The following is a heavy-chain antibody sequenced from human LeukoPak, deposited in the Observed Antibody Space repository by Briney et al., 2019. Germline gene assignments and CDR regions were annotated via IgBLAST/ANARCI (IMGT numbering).Heavy chain of an antibody. CDR2: ISGSGGST. CDR1: GFTFSSHA. J-gene: IGHJ4*02. CDR3: AKPNSGWYGIFDY. D-gene: IGHD6-19*01. Sequence: GGSLRLSCAASGFTFSSHAMSWVRQAPGKGLEWVSAISGSGGSTYYADSVKGRFTISRDNSKNTLYLQMNSLRAEDTAVYYCAKPNSGWYGIFDYWGQGTLVTVSS. V-gene: IGHV3-23*01.